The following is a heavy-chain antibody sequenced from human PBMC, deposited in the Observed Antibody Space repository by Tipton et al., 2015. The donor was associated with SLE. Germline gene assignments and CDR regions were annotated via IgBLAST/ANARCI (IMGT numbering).Heavy chain of an antibody. Sequence: LRLSCTVSGGSISTYYWSWIRQPPGKGLEWIGYIYYSGSTNYNPSLKSRVTISVDTSKNQFSLKLSSVTAADTAVYFCARGTTLRFGHKVWGKGTTVTVSS. J-gene: IGHJ6*04. CDR2: IYYSGST. CDR3: ARGTTLRFGHKV. D-gene: IGHD3-3*01. V-gene: IGHV4-59*01. CDR1: GGSISTYY.